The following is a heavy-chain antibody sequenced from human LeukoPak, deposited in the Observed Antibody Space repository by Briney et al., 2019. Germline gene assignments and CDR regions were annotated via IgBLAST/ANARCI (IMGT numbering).Heavy chain of an antibody. CDR3: ARALVAARPGGV. D-gene: IGHD6-6*01. CDR1: GGSFSGYY. V-gene: IGHV4-34*01. Sequence: SETLSLTCAVYGGSFSGYYWSWIRQPPGKGLEWIGEINHSGSTNYNPSLKSRVTISVDTSKNQFSLKLSSVTAADTAVYYCARALVAARPGGVWGQGTLVTVSP. J-gene: IGHJ4*02. CDR2: INHSGST.